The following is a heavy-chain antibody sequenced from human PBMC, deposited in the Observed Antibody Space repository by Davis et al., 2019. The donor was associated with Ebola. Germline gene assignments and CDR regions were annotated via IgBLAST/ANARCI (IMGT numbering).Heavy chain of an antibody. CDR2: IKSKTDGGTT. V-gene: IGHV3-15*01. J-gene: IGHJ6*03. Sequence: GESLKISCAASGFTFTNAWMSWVRQAPGKGLEWVGRIKSKTDGGTTDYAAPVKGRFTISRDDSKNTLYLQMNSLKTEDSAVYYCTAYVVPAATRGVYYYYYYMDVWGEGTAVAVSS. CDR1: GFTFTNAW. D-gene: IGHD2-2*01. CDR3: TAYVVPAATRGVYYYYYYMDV.